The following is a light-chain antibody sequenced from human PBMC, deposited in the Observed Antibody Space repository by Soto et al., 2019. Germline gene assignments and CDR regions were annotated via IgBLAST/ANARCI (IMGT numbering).Light chain of an antibody. J-gene: IGKJ5*01. V-gene: IGKV1-39*01. CDR1: QSIATY. Sequence: DIQMTQSPSSLSASVGDRVTITCRAGQSIATYLNWYQQKPGKAPKLLIYAASSLQSGVPARFSVSGSGTDFTLTISSLQPEDFATYYCHQSYSIPVTFGQGTRLEI. CDR2: AAS. CDR3: HQSYSIPVT.